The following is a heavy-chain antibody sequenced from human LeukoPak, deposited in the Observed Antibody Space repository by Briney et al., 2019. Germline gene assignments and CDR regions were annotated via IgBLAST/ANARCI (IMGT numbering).Heavy chain of an antibody. Sequence: SGPTLLQPTQTLTLTCTYSGFSLSTTGGAVGWSRQPPGKALEWLSLIYWNDDEYYSPSLKTRVAITKDTSKNQVVLRVTNMDPLDTATYYCAHKFLLYYFDYWGQGTLVTVSS. V-gene: IGHV2-5*01. CDR1: GFSLSTTGGA. CDR3: AHKFLLYYFDY. CDR2: IYWNDDE. J-gene: IGHJ4*02. D-gene: IGHD2-21*01.